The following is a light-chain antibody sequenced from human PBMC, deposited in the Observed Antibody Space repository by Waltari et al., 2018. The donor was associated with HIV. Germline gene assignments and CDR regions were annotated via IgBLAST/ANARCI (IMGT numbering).Light chain of an antibody. Sequence: QSLLPQPPSVSAATGQTIIISCSGSTSNIGNNNVSWYQHLPGTAPKVLIYDNYKRPSGIPDRFSGSKSGTSATLAITGLQTGDEADYYCATWDSSLSAVVFGGGTKVTVL. CDR1: TSNIGNNN. CDR2: DNY. J-gene: IGLJ2*01. CDR3: ATWDSSLSAVV. V-gene: IGLV1-51*01.